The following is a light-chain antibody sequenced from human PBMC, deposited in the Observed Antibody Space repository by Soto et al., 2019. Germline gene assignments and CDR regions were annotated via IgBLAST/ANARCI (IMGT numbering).Light chain of an antibody. Sequence: DIQMTQSPSSLSASEGDRVTITCRASQSVNTYLNWYQHKPGKAPKLLIYAASSLQSGVPSRFSGSGSGTEFTLTISSLQPADSAVYYCQQSSSAPLTFGPGTKVDIK. CDR1: QSVNTY. V-gene: IGKV1-39*01. CDR2: AAS. J-gene: IGKJ3*01. CDR3: QQSSSAPLT.